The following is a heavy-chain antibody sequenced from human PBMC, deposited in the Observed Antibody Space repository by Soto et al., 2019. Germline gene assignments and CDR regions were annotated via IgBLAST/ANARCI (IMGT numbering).Heavy chain of an antibody. CDR1: GGSISSGGYS. Sequence: SETLSLTCAVSGGSISSGGYSWSWIRRPPGKGLEWIGYIYHSGSTYYNPSLKSRVTISVDRSKNQFSLKLSSVTAADTAVYYCNSGSYYTHWFDTWGQGTLVTVSS. V-gene: IGHV4-30-2*01. CDR2: IYHSGST. D-gene: IGHD3-10*01. J-gene: IGHJ5*02. CDR3: NSGSYYTHWFDT.